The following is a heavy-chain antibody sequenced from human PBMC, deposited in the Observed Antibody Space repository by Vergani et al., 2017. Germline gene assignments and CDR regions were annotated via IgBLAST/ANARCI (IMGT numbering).Heavy chain of an antibody. D-gene: IGHD5-24*01. CDR2: ISSTSKTI. Sequence: EVQLVESGGGLVQPGGSLRLSCAASGFTFSSSNMNWVRQAPGKGLEWVSSISSTSKTIYYADSVKGRFTISRDNAMNSLYLQMSSLRPDDTAVYYCVRTDVYIWDYWGQGTLVTISS. J-gene: IGHJ4*02. V-gene: IGHV3-48*01. CDR3: VRTDVYIWDY. CDR1: GFTFSSSN.